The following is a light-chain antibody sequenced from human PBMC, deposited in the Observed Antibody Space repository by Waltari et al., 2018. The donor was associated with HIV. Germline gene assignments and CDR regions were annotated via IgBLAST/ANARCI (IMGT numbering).Light chain of an antibody. CDR2: KAS. J-gene: IGKJ1*01. V-gene: IGKV1-5*03. Sequence: DIQMTQSPSILSASVGDTVTITCRASQSISTWLAWYHQKPGKAPNLLIYKASNLETGVPSRFSGSGSGTEFTLTITSQQPDDVATHYCQQYNSFPWTFGQGTQVEMK. CDR3: QQYNSFPWT. CDR1: QSISTW.